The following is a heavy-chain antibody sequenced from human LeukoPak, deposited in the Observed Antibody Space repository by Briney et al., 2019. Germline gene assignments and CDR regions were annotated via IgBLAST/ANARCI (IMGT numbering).Heavy chain of an antibody. Sequence: SETLSLTCTVSGGSISSYYWSWIRQPAGKGLEWIGRIYTSGSTNYKPSLKSRVTISLDTSKKQFSLRLSSVTAADTAVYYCAAGYSSGGTEGDYWGQGTLVTVSS. D-gene: IGHD6-19*01. J-gene: IGHJ4*02. CDR2: IYTSGST. CDR1: GGSISSYY. V-gene: IGHV4-4*07. CDR3: AAGYSSGGTEGDY.